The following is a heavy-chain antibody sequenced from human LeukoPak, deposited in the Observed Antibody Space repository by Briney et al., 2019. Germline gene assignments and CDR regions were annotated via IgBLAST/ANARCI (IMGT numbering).Heavy chain of an antibody. J-gene: IGHJ4*02. Sequence: PGGSLRLSCAASGFTFSSYWMTWVRQAPGKGLERVANINQDGSEKYYVDSVKGRFTISRDNAKNSLYLQMNSLRAEDTAVYYCAREELDYGGNSGSGGIDYWGQGTLVTVSS. CDR1: GFTFSSYW. V-gene: IGHV3-7*01. CDR3: AREELDYGGNSGSGGIDY. CDR2: INQDGSEK. D-gene: IGHD4-23*01.